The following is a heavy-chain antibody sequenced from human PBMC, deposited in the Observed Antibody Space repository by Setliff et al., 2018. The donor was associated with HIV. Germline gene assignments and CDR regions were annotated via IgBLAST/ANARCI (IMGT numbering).Heavy chain of an antibody. CDR1: GYSFTNHY. Sequence: ASVKVSCKPSGYSFTNHYMHWVRQAPGQGLEWMGVINPTGGSTRNTQKFQGRVAMTRDTSTSTVYMELSSLRSEDTAVYYCAVIKDGDYAFPFDYWGQGTLVTVSS. D-gene: IGHD4-17*01. CDR3: AVIKDGDYAFPFDY. CDR2: INPTGGST. J-gene: IGHJ4*02. V-gene: IGHV1-46*01.